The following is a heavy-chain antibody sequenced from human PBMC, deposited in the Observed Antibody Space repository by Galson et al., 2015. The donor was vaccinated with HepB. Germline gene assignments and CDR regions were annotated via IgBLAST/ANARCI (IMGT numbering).Heavy chain of an antibody. CDR2: IYHSGST. Sequence: TLSLTCGVSGGSISSSNWWSWVRQTPGKGLGWIADIYHSGSTNFNPSLKSRVTILVDKSKNQFSLNLNSVTAADTAVYYCARHNETTSWKDWGQGTLVIVSS. CDR1: GGSISSSNW. J-gene: IGHJ4*02. V-gene: IGHV4-4*02. D-gene: IGHD2-2*01. CDR3: ARHNETTSWKD.